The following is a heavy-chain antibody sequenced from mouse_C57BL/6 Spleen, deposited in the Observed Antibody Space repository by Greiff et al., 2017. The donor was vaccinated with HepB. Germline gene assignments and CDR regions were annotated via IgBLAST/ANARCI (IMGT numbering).Heavy chain of an antibody. CDR3: ARGAYDYDDAMDY. V-gene: IGHV3-6*01. D-gene: IGHD2-4*01. CDR1: GYSITSGYY. J-gene: IGHJ4*01. CDR2: ISYDGSN. Sequence: VQLKQSGPGLVKPSQSLSLTCSVTGYSITSGYYWNWIRQFPGNKLGWMGYISYDGSNNYNPSLKNRISITRDTSKNQFFLKLNSVTTEDTATYYCARGAYDYDDAMDYWGQGTSVTVSS.